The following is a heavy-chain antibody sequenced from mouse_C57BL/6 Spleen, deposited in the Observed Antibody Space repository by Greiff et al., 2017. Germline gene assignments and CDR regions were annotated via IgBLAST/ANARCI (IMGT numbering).Heavy chain of an antibody. CDR3: TVSSKTTTD. CDR2: IRLKSDNYAT. CDR1: GFTFSNYW. J-gene: IGHJ2*01. V-gene: IGHV6-3*01. Sequence: EVKLQESGGGLVQPGGSMKLSCVASGFTFSNYWMNWVRQSPEKGLEWVAQIRLKSDNYATHYAESVKGRFTISRDDSKSSVYLQMNNLRAEDTGIYYCTVSSKTTTDWGQGTTLTVSS. D-gene: IGHD1-1*01.